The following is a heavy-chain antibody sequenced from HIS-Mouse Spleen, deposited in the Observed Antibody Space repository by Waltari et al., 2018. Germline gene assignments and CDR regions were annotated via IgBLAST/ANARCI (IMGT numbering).Heavy chain of an antibody. Sequence: QVQLQESGPGLVKPSETLSLTCTVSGGSVSSGSYYWSWIRQPPGKGLEWIGYIYYSGSTNYNPSLKSRVTISVDTSKNQFSLKLSSVTAADTAVYYCARALEYSSSWYYYYYGMDVWGQGTTVTVSS. CDR2: IYYSGST. J-gene: IGHJ6*02. V-gene: IGHV4-61*01. CDR3: ARALEYSSSWYYYYYGMDV. D-gene: IGHD6-13*01. CDR1: GGSVSSGSYY.